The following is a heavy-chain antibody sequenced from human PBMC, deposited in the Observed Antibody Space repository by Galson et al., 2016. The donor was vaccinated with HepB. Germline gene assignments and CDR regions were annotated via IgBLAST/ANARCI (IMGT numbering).Heavy chain of an antibody. J-gene: IGHJ6*03. CDR3: ARDFKLGAPDYMDV. V-gene: IGHV3-53*05. CDR2: IFSGGST. Sequence: SLRLSCAASGFSVSSNYMSWVRQAPGKGLQWVSVIFSGGSTYYADSVKGRFTISRDNSKNTVDLQIHSLRSEDAAVYFCARDFKLGAPDYMDVWGKGTTVTVS. CDR1: GFSVSSNY. D-gene: IGHD1-26*01.